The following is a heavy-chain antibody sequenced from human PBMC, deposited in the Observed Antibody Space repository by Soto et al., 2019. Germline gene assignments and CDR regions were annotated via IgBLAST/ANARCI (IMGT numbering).Heavy chain of an antibody. CDR3: ARDRYSSGWYDLDY. CDR1: GFTFSSYG. J-gene: IGHJ4*02. CDR2: IWYDGSNK. D-gene: IGHD6-19*01. V-gene: IGHV3-33*01. Sequence: ESGGGVVQPGRSLRLPCAASGFTFSSYGMHWVRQAPGKGLEWVAVIWYDGSNKYYADSVKGRFTISRDNSKNTLYLQMNSLRAEDTAVYYCARDRYSSGWYDLDYWGQGTLVTVSS.